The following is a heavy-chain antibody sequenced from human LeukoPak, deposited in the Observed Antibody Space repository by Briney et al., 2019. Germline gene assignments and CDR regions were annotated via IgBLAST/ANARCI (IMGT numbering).Heavy chain of an antibody. CDR3: AKGIYTSTSYYDS. V-gene: IGHV3-23*01. CDR1: GFTFSSYV. Sequence: GGSLRLSCAASGFTFSSYVMTWVRQAPGKGLAWVSTIIGGGDYTYYVDSVKDRFTISRDNSKNTLYLQVNSLRAEDTAVYYCAKGIYTSTSYYDSWGQGTLVTVSS. J-gene: IGHJ4*02. CDR2: IIGGGDYT. D-gene: IGHD2-2*01.